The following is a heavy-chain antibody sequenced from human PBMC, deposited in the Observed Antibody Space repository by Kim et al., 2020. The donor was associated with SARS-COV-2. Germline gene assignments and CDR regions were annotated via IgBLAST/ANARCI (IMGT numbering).Heavy chain of an antibody. CDR1: GVTFSSYG. J-gene: IGHJ6*02. CDR3: AKDTSYYDNLTGHLAASRNCYYSGMDV. D-gene: IGHD3-9*01. Sequence: GGSLRLSCAASGVTFSSYGMHWVRQAPGKGLEWVSVITYDGSSKYYADSVKGRFTISRDNSKNTLYLQMNSLRADDTAAYYCAKDTSYYDNLTGHLAASRNCYYSGMDVWGQGTTVTVSS. CDR2: ITYDGSSK. V-gene: IGHV3-30*18.